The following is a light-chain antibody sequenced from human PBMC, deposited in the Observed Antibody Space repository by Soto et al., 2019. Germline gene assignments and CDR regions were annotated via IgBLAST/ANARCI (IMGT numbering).Light chain of an antibody. V-gene: IGLV2-8*01. Sequence: QSVLTQPPSASGSPGQSVTISCTGTSSDVGGYNYVSWYQHHPGKAPKLMIYEVSRRPSGVPDRFSGSKSGNTASLTVSGLQAEDEADYYCSSYAGSNNYVFGTGTKVTDL. CDR2: EVS. CDR1: SSDVGGYNY. J-gene: IGLJ1*01. CDR3: SSYAGSNNYV.